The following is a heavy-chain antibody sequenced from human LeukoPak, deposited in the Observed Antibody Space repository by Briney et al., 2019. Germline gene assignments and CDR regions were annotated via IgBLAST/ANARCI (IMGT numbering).Heavy chain of an antibody. D-gene: IGHD3-9*01. CDR1: GYTFTSYG. CDR2: ISAYNGNT. CDR3: ARDRLAYYDILTGYYELGY. Sequence: VASVKVSCKASGYTFTSYGISWVRQAPGQGLEWMGWISAYNGNTNYAQKLQGRVTMTTDTSTSTAYMELRSLRSDDTAVYYCARDRLAYYDILTGYYELGYWGQGTLVTVSS. V-gene: IGHV1-18*01. J-gene: IGHJ4*02.